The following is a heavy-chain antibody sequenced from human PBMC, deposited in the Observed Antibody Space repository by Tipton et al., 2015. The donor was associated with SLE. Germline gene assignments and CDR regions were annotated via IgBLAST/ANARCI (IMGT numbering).Heavy chain of an antibody. D-gene: IGHD3-10*01. J-gene: IGHJ6*02. CDR1: GYSISSGYY. V-gene: IGHV3-7*01. Sequence: GLVKPSETLSLTCAVSGYSISSGYYWGWIRQPPGKGLEWVANINQDGSRKHYVDSVKGRFSISRDNAKNSGYVQLNSLRAEDTAVYYCGSVDYPHYGVDVWGQGTTVTVSS. CDR2: INQDGSRK. CDR3: GSVDYPHYGVDV.